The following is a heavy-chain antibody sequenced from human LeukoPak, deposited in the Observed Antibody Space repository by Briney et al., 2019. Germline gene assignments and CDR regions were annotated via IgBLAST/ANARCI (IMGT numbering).Heavy chain of an antibody. J-gene: IGHJ4*02. Sequence: ASVKVSCKASGYTFTSYAMNWVRQAPGQGLEWMGWINTNTGNPTYAQGFTGRFVFSLDTSVSTAYLQISSLKAEDTAVYYCARRTYYYDSSGYYRFDYWGQGTLVTVSS. CDR1: GYTFTSYA. V-gene: IGHV7-4-1*02. D-gene: IGHD3-22*01. CDR3: ARRTYYYDSSGYYRFDY. CDR2: INTNTGNP.